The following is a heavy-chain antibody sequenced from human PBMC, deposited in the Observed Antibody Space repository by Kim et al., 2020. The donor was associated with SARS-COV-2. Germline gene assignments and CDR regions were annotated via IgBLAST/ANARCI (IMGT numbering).Heavy chain of an antibody. CDR3: ARDRIAGGFAFDI. V-gene: IGHV1-69*04. D-gene: IGHD2-15*01. Sequence: YAQKFQGRLPITADKSTNTTYMELSSLRSEDTAVYYCARDRIAGGFAFDIWGQWTMVTVSS. J-gene: IGHJ3*02.